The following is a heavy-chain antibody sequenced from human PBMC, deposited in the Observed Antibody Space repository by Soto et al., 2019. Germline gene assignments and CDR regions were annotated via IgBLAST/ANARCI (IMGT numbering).Heavy chain of an antibody. CDR2: INHSVST. CDR3: ARGYTDSVSYYALDY. CDR1: GGSFDGYY. J-gene: IGHJ4*02. Sequence: SETLSLTCAVCGGSFDGYYWSWIRQPPGKGLEWIGEINHSVSTNYNPSLKSRVTISVETSKNQFSLKLSSVTAADTAVYYCARGYTDSVSYYALDYWGQGTLVTVSS. V-gene: IGHV4-34*01. D-gene: IGHD1-26*01.